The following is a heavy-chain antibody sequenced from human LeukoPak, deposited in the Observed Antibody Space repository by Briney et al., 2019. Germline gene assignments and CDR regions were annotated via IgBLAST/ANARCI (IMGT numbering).Heavy chain of an antibody. CDR2: INHSGST. CDR3: ARHEGWYDY. D-gene: IGHD6-19*01. Sequence: SETLSLTCTVSGGSISSGGYYWSWIRQPPGKGLEWIGEINHSGSTNYNPSLKSRVTISVDTSKNQFSLKLSSVTAADTGVYYCARHEGWYDYWGQGTLVTVSS. J-gene: IGHJ4*02. V-gene: IGHV4-39*01. CDR1: GGSISSGGYY.